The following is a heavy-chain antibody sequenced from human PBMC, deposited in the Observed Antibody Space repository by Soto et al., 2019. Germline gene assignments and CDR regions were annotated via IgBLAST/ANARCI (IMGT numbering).Heavy chain of an antibody. CDR3: ARDRDEIDWFDP. Sequence: QVQLVQSGAEVKKPGSSVKVSCKASGGTFSSYTISWVRQAPGQGLEWMGRIIPILGIANSAQKFQGRVTITADKSTSTAYMELSSLRSEDTAVYYCARDRDEIDWFDPWGQGTLVTVSS. D-gene: IGHD3-10*01. J-gene: IGHJ5*02. V-gene: IGHV1-69*08. CDR2: IIPILGIA. CDR1: GGTFSSYT.